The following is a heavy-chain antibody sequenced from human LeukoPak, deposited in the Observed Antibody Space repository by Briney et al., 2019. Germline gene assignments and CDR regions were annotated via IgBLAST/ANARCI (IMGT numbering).Heavy chain of an antibody. D-gene: IGHD3-9*01. Sequence: GESLQISCKASGYSFTNYWIGWVRQMPGKGLEWMGIIYPGDSDTRYSPSFQGQVTISADQSSNTAYLEWNSLKASDTAIYYCARRYFDWFLWGPAYFDYWGQGTRVTVSS. CDR3: ARRYFDWFLWGPAYFDY. CDR2: IYPGDSDT. V-gene: IGHV5-51*01. J-gene: IGHJ4*02. CDR1: GYSFTNYW.